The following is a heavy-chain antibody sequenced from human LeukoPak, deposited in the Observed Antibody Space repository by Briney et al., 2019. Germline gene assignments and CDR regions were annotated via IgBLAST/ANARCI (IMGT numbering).Heavy chain of an antibody. CDR1: GFTFDDYA. D-gene: IGHD3-22*01. CDR2: IIRNSGSI. J-gene: IGHJ4*02. CDR3: AKDRWYYYDSSGLLDY. Sequence: SLTLSCAASGFTFDDYAMHWVRQPPGKGLEWVSGIIRNSGSIGYADFVKGRFTISRDNAKNSLYLQMNSLRAEDTALYYCAKDRWYYYDSSGLLDYWGEGTLVTVSS. V-gene: IGHV3-9*01.